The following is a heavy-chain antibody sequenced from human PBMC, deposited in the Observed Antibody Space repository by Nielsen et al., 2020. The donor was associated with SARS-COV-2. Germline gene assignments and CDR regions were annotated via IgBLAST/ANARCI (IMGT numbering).Heavy chain of an antibody. CDR3: AKVSDLGYCSSTSCYELDY. CDR1: GFTFSSYW. V-gene: IGHV3-23*01. Sequence: GESLKISCAASGFTFSSYWMSWVRQAPGKGLEWVSAISGSGGSTYYADSVKGRFTISRDNSKNTLYLQMNSLRAEDTAVYYCAKVSDLGYCSSTSCYELDYWGQGTLVTVSS. CDR2: ISGSGGST. J-gene: IGHJ4*02. D-gene: IGHD2-2*01.